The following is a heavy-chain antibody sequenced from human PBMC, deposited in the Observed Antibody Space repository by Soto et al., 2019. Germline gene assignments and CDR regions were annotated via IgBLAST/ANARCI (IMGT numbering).Heavy chain of an antibody. V-gene: IGHV4-59*01. CDR1: GGSISSYY. Sequence: PSETLSLTCTVSGGSISSYYWSWIRQPPGKGLEWIGYIYYSGSTNYNPSLKSRVTISVDTSKNQFSLKLSSVTAADTAVYYCARGHYYGSGSYYIYYRGQGTLVTVSS. D-gene: IGHD3-10*01. CDR2: IYYSGST. CDR3: ARGHYYGSGSYYIYY. J-gene: IGHJ4*02.